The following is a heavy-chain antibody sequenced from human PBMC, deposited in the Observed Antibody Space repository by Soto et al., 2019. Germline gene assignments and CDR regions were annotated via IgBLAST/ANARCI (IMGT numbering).Heavy chain of an antibody. D-gene: IGHD3-16*02. J-gene: IGHJ4*02. Sequence: GGSLRLSCAASGFTFSSYGMHWVRQAPGKGLEWVAVIWYDGSNKYYADSVKGRFTISRDNSKNTLYLQMNSLRAEDTVVYYCARDRGITFGGVIVPVDYWGQGTLVTVSS. CDR2: IWYDGSNK. V-gene: IGHV3-33*01. CDR1: GFTFSSYG. CDR3: ARDRGITFGGVIVPVDY.